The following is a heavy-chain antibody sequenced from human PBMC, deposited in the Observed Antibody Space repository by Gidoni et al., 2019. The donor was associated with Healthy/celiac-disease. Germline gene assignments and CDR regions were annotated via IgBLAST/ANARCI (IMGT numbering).Heavy chain of an antibody. CDR1: GFPFSSYA. CDR2: ISSNGGST. V-gene: IGHV3-64*01. D-gene: IGHD2-15*01. J-gene: IGHJ3*02. CDR3: ARDSLLRHDAFDI. Sequence: EVQLVESGGGLVQPGGSLRLSFAASGFPFSSYAMHWVRQAPGKGLEYVSAISSNGGSTYYANSVKGRFTISRDNSKNTLYLQMGSLRAEDMAVYYCARDSLLRHDAFDIWGQGTMVTVSS.